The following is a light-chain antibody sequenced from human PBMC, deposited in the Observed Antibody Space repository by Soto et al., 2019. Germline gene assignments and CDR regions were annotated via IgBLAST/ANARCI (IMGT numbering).Light chain of an antibody. J-gene: IGKJ1*01. CDR3: QQYCISPLT. V-gene: IGKV3-20*01. CDR2: GAS. CDR1: ESISSTY. Sequence: EIVLTQSPGTLSLSPGERATLSCRASESISSTYLAWYQQKPGQALRLLIYGASNRAAGIPDRFSGSGSGTDFTLTISRLEPEDFAVYYCQQYCISPLTVGQGTEVEIK.